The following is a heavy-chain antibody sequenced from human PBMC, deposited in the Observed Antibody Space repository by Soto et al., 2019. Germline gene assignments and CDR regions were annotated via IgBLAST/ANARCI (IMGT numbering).Heavy chain of an antibody. J-gene: IGHJ6*03. CDR2: INDSGNI. CDR1: GGSFSGYQ. CDR3: ARGLILWFGELSRRGGYYYYMDV. V-gene: IGHV4-34*01. Sequence: QVQLQQWGAGLLKPSETLSLTCAVYGGSFSGYQWTWIRQTPGKGLEWIGEINDSGNIYYNPSLKGRVTILLDTPKKQISLRLSSVTAADSAVYYCARGLILWFGELSRRGGYYYYMDVWGKGTTVTVSS. D-gene: IGHD3-10*01.